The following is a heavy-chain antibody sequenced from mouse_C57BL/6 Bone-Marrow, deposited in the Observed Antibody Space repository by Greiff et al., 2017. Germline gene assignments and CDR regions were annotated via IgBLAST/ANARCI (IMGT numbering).Heavy chain of an antibody. CDR2: ISNGGGST. CDR3: ARHLDGGFAY. Sequence: EVQLMESGGGLVQPGGSLKLSCAASGFTFSDYYMYWVRQTPEKRLEWVAYISNGGGSTYYPDTVKGRFTISRDNAKNTLYLQMSRLKSEDTAMYYCARHLDGGFAYWGQGTLVTVSA. V-gene: IGHV5-12*01. J-gene: IGHJ3*01. CDR1: GFTFSDYY.